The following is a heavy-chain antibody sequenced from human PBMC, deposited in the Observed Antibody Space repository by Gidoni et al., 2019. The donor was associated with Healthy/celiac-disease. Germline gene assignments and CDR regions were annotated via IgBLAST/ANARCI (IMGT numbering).Heavy chain of an antibody. CDR3: AKHDTAMVNIYFDY. CDR2: ISDSGGST. Sequence: EVQLVESGGGLVQPGGSLRLSCSASGFTFSSYAMRWVRQAPGKGLELVSAISDSGGSTYYADSVKGRFTISRDNSKNTLYLQMNSLRAEDTAVYYCAKHDTAMVNIYFDYWGQGTLVTVSS. CDR1: GFTFSSYA. J-gene: IGHJ4*02. V-gene: IGHV3-23*04. D-gene: IGHD5-18*01.